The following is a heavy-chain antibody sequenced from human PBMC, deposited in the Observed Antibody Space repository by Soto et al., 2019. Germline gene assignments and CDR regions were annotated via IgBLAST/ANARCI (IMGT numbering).Heavy chain of an antibody. CDR1: GFTFINCG. Sequence: WGSLRLSCTASGFTFINCGMHCCRHSPDKGMEWVAVISYDGSNKYYADSVKGRFTISRDNSKNTLYLQMNSLRAEDTAVHYCAFTRGYDFWSGYARYYGMDVWGQGTTVTVSS. V-gene: IGHV3-30*03. D-gene: IGHD3-3*01. CDR2: ISYDGSNK. CDR3: AFTRGYDFWSGYARYYGMDV. J-gene: IGHJ6*02.